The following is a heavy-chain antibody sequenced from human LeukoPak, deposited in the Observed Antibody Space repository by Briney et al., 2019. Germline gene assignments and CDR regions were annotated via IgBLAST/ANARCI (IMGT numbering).Heavy chain of an antibody. J-gene: IGHJ4*02. Sequence: ASVKVSCKASGYTFTGYYMHWVRQAPGQGLEWMGRINPNSGGTNYAQKFQGRVTMTRDTSISTAYMELSRLRSDDTAVYYCARVTHLVGATMLSDSYYFDYWGQGTLVTVSS. CDR2: INPNSGGT. V-gene: IGHV1-2*06. D-gene: IGHD1-26*01. CDR3: ARVTHLVGATMLSDSYYFDY. CDR1: GYTFTGYY.